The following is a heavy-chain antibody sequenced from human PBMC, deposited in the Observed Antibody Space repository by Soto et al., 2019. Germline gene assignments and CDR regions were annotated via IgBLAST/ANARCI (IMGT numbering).Heavy chain of an antibody. D-gene: IGHD2-2*01. CDR1: GYSFTSYW. V-gene: IGHV5-51*01. CDR2: IYPGDSDT. Sequence: LGESLKISCKGSGYSFTSYWIDWVRQMPGKGPEWMGIIYPGDSDTRYSPSFQGQVTISADKSISTAYLQWSSLKASDTAMYYCARRSRYAVGVYGMDVWGQGTTVTVSS. CDR3: ARRSRYAVGVYGMDV. J-gene: IGHJ6*02.